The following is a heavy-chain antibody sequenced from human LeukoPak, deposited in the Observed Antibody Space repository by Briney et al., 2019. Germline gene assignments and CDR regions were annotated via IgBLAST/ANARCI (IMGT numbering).Heavy chain of an antibody. CDR3: AKHLVSSGDHYFDF. V-gene: IGHV3-9*01. CDR2: ITWNSGAI. CDR1: GFTFEDYA. J-gene: IGHJ4*02. D-gene: IGHD3-22*01. Sequence: AGGSLRLSCAASGFTFEDYAMHWVRQAPGKGLEWVSGITWNSGAIGYADSVKGRFSISRNNAKSFLYLEMNSLTVDDTALYYCAKHLVSSGDHYFDFWGQGTLVTVSS.